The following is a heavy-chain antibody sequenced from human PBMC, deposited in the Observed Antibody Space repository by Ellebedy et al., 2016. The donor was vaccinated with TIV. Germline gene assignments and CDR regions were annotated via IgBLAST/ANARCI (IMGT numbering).Heavy chain of an antibody. J-gene: IGHJ3*02. D-gene: IGHD3-10*01. V-gene: IGHV3-21*01. CDR1: GFGLSSYG. Sequence: GGSLRLXXAASGFGLSSYGMNWVRQAPGKGLEWVSAISSSSSYIFYADSVKGRFTISRDNAKNSLYLQMNSLRAEDTALYYCARETPYGGRGAFDIWGLGTMVTVSS. CDR3: ARETPYGGRGAFDI. CDR2: ISSSSSYI.